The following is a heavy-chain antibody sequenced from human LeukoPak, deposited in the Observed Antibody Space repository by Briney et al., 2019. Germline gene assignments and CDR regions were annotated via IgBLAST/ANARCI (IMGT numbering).Heavy chain of an antibody. Sequence: GRSLRLSCGVSGFKFTNYAMHWVRQAPGKGLEGVAGVSYDGSNEYYTDSVKGRFTISRDNSADTLYLQMTSLRPDDTAVYYCARDSGHSWSEHNLRGPSRWGQGTLVTVSS. J-gene: IGHJ4*02. CDR3: ARDSGHSWSEHNLRGPSR. D-gene: IGHD3-3*02. CDR1: GFKFTNYA. CDR2: VSYDGSNE. V-gene: IGHV3-30-3*01.